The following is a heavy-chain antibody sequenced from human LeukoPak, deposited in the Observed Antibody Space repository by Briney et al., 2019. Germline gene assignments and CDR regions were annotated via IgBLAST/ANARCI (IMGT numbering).Heavy chain of an antibody. J-gene: IGHJ4*02. Sequence: SETLSLTCTVSGGSISSYYWSWIRQPPGKGLEWIGYIYYSGSTNYNPSLKSRVTISVDTSKNQFSLKLSSVTAADTAVYCCARHFGYYDIRYDYWGQGTLVTVSS. CDR2: IYYSGST. CDR1: GGSISSYY. CDR3: ARHFGYYDIRYDY. V-gene: IGHV4-59*08. D-gene: IGHD3-9*01.